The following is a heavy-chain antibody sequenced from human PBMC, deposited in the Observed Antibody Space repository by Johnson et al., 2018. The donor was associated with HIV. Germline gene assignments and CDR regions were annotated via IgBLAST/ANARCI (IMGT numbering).Heavy chain of an antibody. V-gene: IGHV3-30-3*01. CDR1: GFTFSNSA. CDR3: ARAPSPGRGGAFDI. Sequence: QMLLVESGGGVVQPGRALRLSCAASGFTFSNSAMHWVRQAPGKGLEWVAMISSDGITKHYADSVKGRFILSRDNSRNTYLQMNSLRAEDTAVYYCARAPSPGRGGAFDIWGQGTMVTVSS. D-gene: IGHD3-10*01. J-gene: IGHJ3*02. CDR2: ISSDGITK.